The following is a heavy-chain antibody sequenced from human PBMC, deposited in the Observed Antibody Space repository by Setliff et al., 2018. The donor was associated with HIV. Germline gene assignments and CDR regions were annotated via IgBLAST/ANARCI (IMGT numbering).Heavy chain of an antibody. Sequence: GGSLRLSCEASGFPFSAYAFSWVRQAPGKGLEWVSTSGNGGIIVYTDSVKGRFTMSRDNAQNSLYLQLNSLRAEDTGVYHCARHPYGVFDYWGQGTLVTVSS. V-gene: IGHV3-23*01. CDR3: ARHPYGVFDY. D-gene: IGHD3-3*01. J-gene: IGHJ4*02. CDR2: SGNGGII. CDR1: GFPFSAYA.